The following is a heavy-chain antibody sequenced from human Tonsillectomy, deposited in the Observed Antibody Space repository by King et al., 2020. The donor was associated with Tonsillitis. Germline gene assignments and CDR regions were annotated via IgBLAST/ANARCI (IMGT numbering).Heavy chain of an antibody. D-gene: IGHD5-18*01. CDR3: ARDGRQLWSGGALDI. Sequence: LQLQESGPGLVKPSETLSLTCTVSGGSVSSGSFYWSWIRQPPGKGLEWIGYIYYSGSTNYNPSLKSRVTMSVDRSKNQFSLKLRSVTAAETAVYYCARDGRQLWSGGALDIWGKGTLVTVSS. V-gene: IGHV4-61*01. J-gene: IGHJ3*02. CDR1: GGSVSSGSFY. CDR2: IYYSGST.